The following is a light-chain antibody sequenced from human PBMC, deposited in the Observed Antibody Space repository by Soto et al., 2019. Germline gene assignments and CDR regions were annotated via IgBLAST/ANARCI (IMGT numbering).Light chain of an antibody. Sequence: EIVLTQSPATLSLSPGERATLSCRASQSVSNYLAWYQQKPGQAPRLLIYDASNRATDIPARFSGSGSGTDFTLTISSLEPEDFAVYYCQQRNELGLTFGGGTKVEIK. CDR1: QSVSNY. J-gene: IGKJ4*01. CDR3: QQRNELGLT. CDR2: DAS. V-gene: IGKV3-11*01.